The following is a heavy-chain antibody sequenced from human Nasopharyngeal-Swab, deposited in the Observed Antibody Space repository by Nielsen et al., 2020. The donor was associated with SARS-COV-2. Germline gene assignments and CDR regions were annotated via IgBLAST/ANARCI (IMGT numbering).Heavy chain of an antibody. J-gene: IGHJ6*02. CDR2: IYSGGST. CDR1: GFTFSSYA. Sequence: GESLKISCAASGFTFSSYAMHWVRQAPGKGLEWVSVIYSGGSTYYADSVKGRFTISRDNSKNTLNLQMNNLRAEDTAIYYCAKDRDSGDDSEEYYHYYGMDVWGQGAPVTVSS. V-gene: IGHV3-23*03. D-gene: IGHD5-12*01. CDR3: AKDRDSGDDSEEYYHYYGMDV.